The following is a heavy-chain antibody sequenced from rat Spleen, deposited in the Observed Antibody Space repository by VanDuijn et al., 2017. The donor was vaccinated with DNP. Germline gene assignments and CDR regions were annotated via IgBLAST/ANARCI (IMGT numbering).Heavy chain of an antibody. J-gene: IGHJ2*01. D-gene: IGHD4-1*01. Sequence: EVQLVESGGGLVQPGRSLKLSCAASGFTFCDYYMAWVRQAPTKGLEWVAYIRYDGGSTYYGDSVKGRFTISRDNAKSTLYLQIDSLRSEDMATYYCARHVLPLRVWDYWGQGVMVTVSS. CDR3: ARHVLPLRVWDY. CDR2: IRYDGGST. CDR1: GFTFCDYY. V-gene: IGHV5-22*01.